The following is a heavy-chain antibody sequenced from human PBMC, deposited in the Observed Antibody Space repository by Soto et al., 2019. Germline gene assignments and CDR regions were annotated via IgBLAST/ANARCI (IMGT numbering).Heavy chain of an antibody. V-gene: IGHV3-23*01. Sequence: PGGSLRLSCAASGLIFSNYAMSWVRQAPGKGLEWVSLISGTGGNTYYADSVKGRFTISRDNSNNTLYLQMNSLSADDTAVYFCAKGRGASSWYNYWGQGTLVTVSS. CDR1: GLIFSNYA. J-gene: IGHJ4*02. D-gene: IGHD6-13*01. CDR2: ISGTGGNT. CDR3: AKGRGASSWYNY.